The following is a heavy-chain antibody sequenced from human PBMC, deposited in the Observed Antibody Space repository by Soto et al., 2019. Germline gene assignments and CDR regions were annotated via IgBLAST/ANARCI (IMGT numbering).Heavy chain of an antibody. J-gene: IGHJ6*02. Sequence: QVQLVQSGAEVKKPGSSVKVSCKASGGTFSNYSINWVRQAPGQGLQWVGGLSPILGTPDYAQTFPGRVTITADESTTTAYMALSSLRSEDTAVYYCARAMVVADPSDGYSYCGLDVWGQGTTVTVSS. CDR2: LSPILGTP. D-gene: IGHD5-12*01. V-gene: IGHV1-69*01. CDR3: ARAMVVADPSDGYSYCGLDV. CDR1: GGTFSNYS.